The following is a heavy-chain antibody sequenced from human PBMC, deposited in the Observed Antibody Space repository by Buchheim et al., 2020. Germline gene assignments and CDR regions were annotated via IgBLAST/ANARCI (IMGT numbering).Heavy chain of an antibody. V-gene: IGHV3-23*01. CDR3: ARGLYGFDV. CDR2: ICPTGGDT. CDR1: GFTFRDYS. J-gene: IGHJ6*02. Sequence: EMQLLESGGGLVQPGGSLRVSCVASGFTFRDYSMNWVRQAPGKGLEWVSAICPTGGDTNYTDTVKGRFTIPRDNSKNTLFLQMNSLRAEDTAVYYCARGLYGFDVWGQGTT.